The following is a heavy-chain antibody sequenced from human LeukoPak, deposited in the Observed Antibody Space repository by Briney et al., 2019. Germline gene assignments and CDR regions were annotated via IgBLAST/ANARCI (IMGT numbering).Heavy chain of an antibody. D-gene: IGHD6-19*01. J-gene: IGHJ4*02. CDR1: GFTFSSYA. V-gene: IGHV3-23*01. Sequence: GGSLRLSCAASGFTFSSYAMSWVRQAPGKGLEWVSAISGSGGSTYYADSVKGRFTISRDNSKNTLYLQMNSLRAEDTAVCYCAKAQEQWLVVDWGQGTLVTVSS. CDR3: AKAQEQWLVVD. CDR2: ISGSGGST.